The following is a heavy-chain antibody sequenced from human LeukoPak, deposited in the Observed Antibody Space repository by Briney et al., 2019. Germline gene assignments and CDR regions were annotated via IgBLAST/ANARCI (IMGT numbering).Heavy chain of an antibody. Sequence: GGSLRLSCAASGFTFSSYWMSWVRQAPGKGLEGVANIKQDGSEKYYVDSVKGRFTISRDKAKNSLYLQMNSLRAEDTAVYYCAREYCSGGSCYHDYWGQGTLVTVSS. CDR1: GFTFSSYW. CDR2: IKQDGSEK. J-gene: IGHJ4*02. V-gene: IGHV3-7*01. CDR3: AREYCSGGSCYHDY. D-gene: IGHD2-15*01.